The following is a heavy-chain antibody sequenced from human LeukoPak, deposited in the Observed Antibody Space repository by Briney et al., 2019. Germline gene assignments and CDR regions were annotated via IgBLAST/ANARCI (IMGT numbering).Heavy chain of an antibody. V-gene: IGHV4-38-2*02. CDR3: ARVPGIAAAGSVE. D-gene: IGHD6-13*01. Sequence: SETLSLTCTVSGYSISNGYYWGWIRQPPGKGLEWIGSIYHSGSTYYNPPLKSRVTISVDTSKNQFSLKLSSVTASDTAVYYCARVPGIAAAGSVEWGQGTLVTVSS. CDR1: GYSISNGYY. J-gene: IGHJ4*02. CDR2: IYHSGST.